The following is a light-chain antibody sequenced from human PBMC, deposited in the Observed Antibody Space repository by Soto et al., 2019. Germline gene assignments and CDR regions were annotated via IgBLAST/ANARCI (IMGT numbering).Light chain of an antibody. CDR2: GAS. J-gene: IGKJ2*03. Sequence: EIVLTQSPGTLSLSPGERATLSCRASQSVSRSLLAWYQQKPGQAPRLLIYGASTRATGISDRFSGSGSGTDFTLTISRLEPEDFAVCYCQQYGNPPPYSFGQGTKLEIK. V-gene: IGKV3-20*01. CDR1: QSVSRSL. CDR3: QQYGNPPPYS.